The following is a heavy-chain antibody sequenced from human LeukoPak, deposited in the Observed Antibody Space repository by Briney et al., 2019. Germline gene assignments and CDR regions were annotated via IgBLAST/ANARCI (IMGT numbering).Heavy chain of an antibody. CDR2: INHSGST. CDR3: ARYRATVNPRHYYYYGMDV. Sequence: SETLSLTCAVYGGSFSGYYWSWIRQPPGKGLEWIGEINHSGSTNYNPSLKSRVTISVDTSKNQFSLKLSSVTAADTAVYYCARYRATVNPRHYYYYGMDVWGQGTTVTVSS. CDR1: GGSFSGYY. J-gene: IGHJ6*02. D-gene: IGHD5-12*01. V-gene: IGHV4-34*01.